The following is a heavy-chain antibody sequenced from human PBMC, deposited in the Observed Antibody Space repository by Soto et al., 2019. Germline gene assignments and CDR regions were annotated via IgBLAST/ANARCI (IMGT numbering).Heavy chain of an antibody. Sequence: SVKVSCRASGAPFRSYAISGVRQAPGQGIEWMGGIIPIFGTANYAKKFQGRVTITADESTSTAYMGLGSLGFKDPAVYYCSREPYSSGWRAKNWFDPWGQGTLVTVSS. CDR3: SREPYSSGWRAKNWFDP. J-gene: IGHJ5*02. V-gene: IGHV1-69*13. CDR1: GAPFRSYA. CDR2: IIPIFGTA. D-gene: IGHD6-19*01.